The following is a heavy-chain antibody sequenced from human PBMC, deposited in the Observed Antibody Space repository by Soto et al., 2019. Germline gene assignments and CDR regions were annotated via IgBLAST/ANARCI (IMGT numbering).Heavy chain of an antibody. D-gene: IGHD6-19*01. CDR3: ARDHYSSGCADY. Sequence: PGGSLRLSCAASGFTFSSYGMHWVRQAPGKGLEWVAVIWYDGSNKYYADSVKGRFTISRDNSKNTLYLQMNSLRAEDTAVYYSARDHYSSGCADYWGQGTILTVSS. CDR1: GFTFSSYG. J-gene: IGHJ4*02. CDR2: IWYDGSNK. V-gene: IGHV3-33*01.